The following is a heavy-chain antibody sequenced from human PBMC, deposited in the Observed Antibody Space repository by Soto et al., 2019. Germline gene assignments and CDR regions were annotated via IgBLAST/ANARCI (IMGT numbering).Heavy chain of an antibody. CDR3: ARDSGDCSGGSCYHYGMDV. CDR1: GGTFSSYA. D-gene: IGHD2-15*01. J-gene: IGHJ6*02. Sequence: QVQLVQSGAEVKKPGSSVKVSCKASGGTFSSYAISWVRQAPGQGLEWMGGIIPIFGTANYAQKFQGRVTITADESTSTASMELSRLRSEDTAVYYCARDSGDCSGGSCYHYGMDVWGQGTTVTVSS. CDR2: IIPIFGTA. V-gene: IGHV1-69*12.